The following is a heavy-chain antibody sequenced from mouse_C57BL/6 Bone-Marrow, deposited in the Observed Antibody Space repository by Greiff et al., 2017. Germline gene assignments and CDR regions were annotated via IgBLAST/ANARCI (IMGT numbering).Heavy chain of an antibody. V-gene: IGHV5-6*01. CDR2: ISSGGSYT. J-gene: IGHJ1*03. Sequence: EVQVVESGGDLVKPGGSLKLSCAASGFTFSSYGMSWVRQTPDKRLEWVATISSGGSYTYYPDSVKGRFTISRDNAKNTLYLQMSSLKSEDTAMYYCASPFFLDVWGTGTTVTVSS. CDR1: GFTFSSYG. CDR3: ASPFFLDV.